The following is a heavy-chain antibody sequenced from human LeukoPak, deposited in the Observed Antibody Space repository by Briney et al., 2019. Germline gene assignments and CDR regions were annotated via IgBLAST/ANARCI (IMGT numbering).Heavy chain of an antibody. V-gene: IGHV1-2*06. Sequence: ASVKVSCKASGYTFTGYYMHWVRQAPGQGLEWMGRINPNSGGTNYAQKFQGRVTMTRDTSISTPYMELSRLRSDDTAVYYCARDLRFVGATSGFDYWGQGTLVTVSS. J-gene: IGHJ4*02. CDR3: ARDLRFVGATSGFDY. D-gene: IGHD1-26*01. CDR2: INPNSGGT. CDR1: GYTFTGYY.